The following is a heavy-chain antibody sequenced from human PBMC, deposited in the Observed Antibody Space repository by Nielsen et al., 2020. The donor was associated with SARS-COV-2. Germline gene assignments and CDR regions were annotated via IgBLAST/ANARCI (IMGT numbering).Heavy chain of an antibody. CDR1: GYILSSHY. CDR2: MSPTGGST. Sequence: ASVQVSCKASGYILSSHYFHWVRQAPGQGLEWMGIMSPTGGSTTYAQKFRGRVTITRDTSTNTIYMDLSSLTSEDTAVYYCAGAKDTAMVGESWGQGTLVTATS. J-gene: IGHJ4*02. V-gene: IGHV1-46*01. CDR3: AGAKDTAMVGES. D-gene: IGHD5-18*01.